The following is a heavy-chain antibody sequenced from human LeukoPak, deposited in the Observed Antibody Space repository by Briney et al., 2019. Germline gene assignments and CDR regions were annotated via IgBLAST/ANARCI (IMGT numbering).Heavy chain of an antibody. CDR3: ARARRRDGYNMPFDY. CDR1: GGSFSGYY. V-gene: IGHV4-34*01. D-gene: IGHD5-24*01. Sequence: SETLSLTCAVSGGSFSGYYWSWIRQPPGKGLEWIGEINHSGSTNYNPSLKSRVTISVDTSKNQFSLKLSSVTAADTAVYYCARARRRDGYNMPFDYWGQGTLVTVSS. J-gene: IGHJ4*02. CDR2: INHSGST.